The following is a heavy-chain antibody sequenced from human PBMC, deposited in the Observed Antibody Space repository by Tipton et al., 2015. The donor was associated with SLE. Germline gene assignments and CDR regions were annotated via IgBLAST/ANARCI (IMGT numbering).Heavy chain of an antibody. V-gene: IGHV4-39*07. CDR3: ARHERWPHFDY. Sequence: TLSLTCTVSGGSICSCSYYWDWIRQPPGKGLEWIGSMYYSGSTYYNPSLKSRVTISIDTSKNQFSLKLSTMTAADTAVYYCARHERWPHFDYWGQGTLVTVSS. CDR1: GGSICSCSYY. CDR2: MYYSGST. D-gene: IGHD6-19*01. J-gene: IGHJ4*02.